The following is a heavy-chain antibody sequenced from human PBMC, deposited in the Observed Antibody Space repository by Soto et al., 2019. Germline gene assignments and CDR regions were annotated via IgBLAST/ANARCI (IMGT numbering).Heavy chain of an antibody. J-gene: IGHJ4*02. CDR3: ASSPPAMVAPNI. CDR1: GGSVSSYS. V-gene: IGHV4-59*02. Sequence: SETLSLTXTVSGGSVSSYSWTWVRQPPGKGLEWIGYVYYSGSTHYNPSLKSRVTISLDTSKNQFSLKLTSVTAADTAMYFCASSPPAMVAPNIWGQGTLVTVSS. D-gene: IGHD5-18*01. CDR2: VYYSGST.